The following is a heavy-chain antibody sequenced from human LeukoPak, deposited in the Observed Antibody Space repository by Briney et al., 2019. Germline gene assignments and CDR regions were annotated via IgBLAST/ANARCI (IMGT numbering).Heavy chain of an antibody. J-gene: IGHJ4*02. CDR1: GGTFSSSG. Sequence: ASVKVSCKASGGTFSSSGISWVRQAPGQGLEWMGGIIPIFDTSNYAQNFQGRVTITADESTSTAYMEMSSLKSEDTAVYFCARGLGGGDFFDYWGQGTLVTVSS. D-gene: IGHD2-21*01. V-gene: IGHV1-69*13. CDR3: ARGLGGGDFFDY. CDR2: IIPIFDTS.